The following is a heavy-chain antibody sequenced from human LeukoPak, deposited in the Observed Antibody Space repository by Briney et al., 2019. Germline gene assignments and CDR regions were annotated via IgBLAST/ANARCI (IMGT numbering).Heavy chain of an antibody. J-gene: IGHJ4*02. D-gene: IGHD6-13*01. CDR3: AREQLDQYYFDY. Sequence: SETLSLTCTVSGGSISSSSYYWGWIRQPPGKGLEWIGSIYYSGSTYYNPSLKSRVTISVDTSKNQFSLKLSSVTAADTAVYYCAREQLDQYYFDYWGQGTLVTVSS. CDR1: GGSISSSSYY. CDR2: IYYSGST. V-gene: IGHV4-39*02.